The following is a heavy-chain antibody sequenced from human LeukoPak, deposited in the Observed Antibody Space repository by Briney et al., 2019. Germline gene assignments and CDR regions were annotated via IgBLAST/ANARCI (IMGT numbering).Heavy chain of an antibody. CDR1: GFTFSSYG. V-gene: IGHV3-33*01. CDR3: ASGSGWYGYYFDY. J-gene: IGHJ4*02. CDR2: IWYDGSNK. D-gene: IGHD6-19*01. Sequence: GGSLRLSCAASGFTFSSYGMHWVRQAPGKGLEWVAVIWYDGSNKYYADSVKGRFTISRDNSKNTLYLQMNSLRAEDTAVYYCASGSGWYGYYFDYWGQGTLVTVSS.